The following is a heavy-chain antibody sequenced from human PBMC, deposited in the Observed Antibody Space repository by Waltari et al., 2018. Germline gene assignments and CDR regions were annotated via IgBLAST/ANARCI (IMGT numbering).Heavy chain of an antibody. Sequence: EVQLVESGGGLVQPGGSLRLSCAASGFTFSSYSMNWVRQAPGKGLEWVSYISSSSTIYYADSVKGRFTISRDNAKNSLYLQMNSLRAEDTAVYYCARPKAGTSYYFDYWGQGTLVTVSS. V-gene: IGHV3-48*04. CDR1: GFTFSSYS. J-gene: IGHJ4*02. CDR3: ARPKAGTSYYFDY. CDR2: ISSSSTI. D-gene: IGHD6-13*01.